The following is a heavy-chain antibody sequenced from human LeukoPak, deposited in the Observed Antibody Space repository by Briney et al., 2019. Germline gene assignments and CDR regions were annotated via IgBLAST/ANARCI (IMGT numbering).Heavy chain of an antibody. CDR1: GFTFSSYA. CDR2: ISGSDGST. J-gene: IGHJ4*02. Sequence: PGGSLRLSCAASGFTFSSYAMSWVRQAPGKGLEWVSGISGSDGSTYYADSVKGRFTISRDNSKNTLYLQMNSLGAEDTAVYYCARAGSIRFDYWGQGTLVTVSS. CDR3: ARAGSIRFDY. V-gene: IGHV3-23*01. D-gene: IGHD1-26*01.